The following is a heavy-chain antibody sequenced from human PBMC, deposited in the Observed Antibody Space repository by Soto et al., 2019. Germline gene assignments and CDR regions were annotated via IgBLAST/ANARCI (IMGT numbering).Heavy chain of an antibody. Sequence: PGGSLRLSCAASGFTFSSYAMSWVRQAPGKGLEWVSAISGSGGSTYYADSVKGRFTISRDNSKNTLYLQMNSLRAEDTAVYYCANDDYGSGSYYGAYYYYYGMDVWGQGTTVTVSS. D-gene: IGHD3-10*01. CDR1: GFTFSSYA. CDR3: ANDDYGSGSYYGAYYYYYGMDV. CDR2: ISGSGGST. V-gene: IGHV3-23*01. J-gene: IGHJ6*02.